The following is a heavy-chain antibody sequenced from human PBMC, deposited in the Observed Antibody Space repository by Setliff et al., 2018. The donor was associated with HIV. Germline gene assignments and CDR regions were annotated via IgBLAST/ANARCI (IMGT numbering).Heavy chain of an antibody. CDR1: GGSISGGGYY. CDR3: ARVPRITTLRNAFDI. V-gene: IGHV4-31*03. CDR2: IDYIGNT. J-gene: IGHJ3*02. Sequence: SETLSLTCTVSGGSISGGGYYWSWIRQHPGKGLDWIGNIDYIGNTDYNPSLKSRVTISIDTSKNQFSLKLSSVTAADTAIYYCARVPRITTLRNAFDIWGQGTMVTVSS. D-gene: IGHD3-3*01.